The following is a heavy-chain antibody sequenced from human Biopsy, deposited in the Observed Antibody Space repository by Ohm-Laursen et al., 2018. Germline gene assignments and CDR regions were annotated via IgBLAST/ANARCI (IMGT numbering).Heavy chain of an antibody. J-gene: IGHJ5*02. CDR3: ARHPTGFWFDP. V-gene: IGHV4-34*01. CDR1: VGSFSGYY. Sequence: SDTLSLTCAVYVGSFSGYYWTWIRQPPGKGLEWIGSIYNTETTFYNPSPKSRVTISVDTSTNQFSLKVSSVTAADTALYFCARHPTGFWFDPWGHGTLVTVSS. CDR2: IYNTETT.